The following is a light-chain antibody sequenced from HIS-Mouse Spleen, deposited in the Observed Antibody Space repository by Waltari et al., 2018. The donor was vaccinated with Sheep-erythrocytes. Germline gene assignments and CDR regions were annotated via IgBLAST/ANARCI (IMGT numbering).Light chain of an antibody. Sequence: AIRMTQSPSSFSASTGDRVTITCLASQGISSYLAWYQQKPGKAPKLLIYAASTLQSGVRSRFSGSGSGTDFTLTISCLQSEDFATYYCQQYYSYPPTFGQGTKVEIK. J-gene: IGKJ1*01. CDR2: AAS. CDR1: QGISSY. V-gene: IGKV1-8*01. CDR3: QQYYSYPPT.